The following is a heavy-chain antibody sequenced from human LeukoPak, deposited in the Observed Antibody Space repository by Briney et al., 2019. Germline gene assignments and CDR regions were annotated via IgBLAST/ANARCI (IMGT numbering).Heavy chain of an antibody. D-gene: IGHD2-8*01. CDR2: INPDNGKT. Sequence: ASVKVSCKAPGGTFRSYAVSWVRQAPGQGLTWMGWINPDNGKTKYEPRFQGRVTMTWDTSINTAYVDLTGLRSDDTAVYYCARYEPAVSVVDAFDVWGQGTVVTVSS. CDR1: GGTFRSYA. V-gene: IGHV1-2*02. CDR3: ARYEPAVSVVDAFDV. J-gene: IGHJ3*01.